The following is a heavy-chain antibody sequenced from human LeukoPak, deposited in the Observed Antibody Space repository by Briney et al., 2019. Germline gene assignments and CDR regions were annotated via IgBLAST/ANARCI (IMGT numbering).Heavy chain of an antibody. CDR2: MNPNSGNT. CDR3: ARVDYGDYVFDY. Sequence: ASVKVSCKASGYTFTSYDINWVRQATGQGLEWMGWMNPNSGNTGYAQKFQGRVTITRNTSISTAYMELSSLRSEDTAVYYCARVDYGDYVFDYWGQGTLVTVSS. J-gene: IGHJ4*02. CDR1: GYTFTSYD. D-gene: IGHD4-17*01. V-gene: IGHV1-8*03.